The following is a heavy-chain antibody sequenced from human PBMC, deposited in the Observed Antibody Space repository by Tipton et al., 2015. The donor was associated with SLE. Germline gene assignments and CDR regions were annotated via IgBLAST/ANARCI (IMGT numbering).Heavy chain of an antibody. D-gene: IGHD2-21*02. CDR1: GGSFSGYY. Sequence: TLSLTCAVYGGSFSGYYWIWIRQPPGKGLEWIGYISYGGGTNYNPSLKSRVTMSVDTAKNQFSLKLTSVTAADTAVYYCARGMVTWRGAILGVDVWGQGTTVNVSS. V-gene: IGHV4-59*08. CDR3: ARGMVTWRGAILGVDV. J-gene: IGHJ6*02. CDR2: ISYGGGT.